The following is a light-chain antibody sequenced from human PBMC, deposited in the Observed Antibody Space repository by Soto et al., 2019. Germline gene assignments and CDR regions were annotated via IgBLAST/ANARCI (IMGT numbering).Light chain of an antibody. CDR2: KVS. J-gene: IGKJ5*01. CDR1: RSPVHSDGDTY. Sequence: EILMTQTPLSSVVPLGQPASISCTSRRSPVHSDGDTYLSWLHQRPGQPPRLLIYKVSSRFPGVSDRFSGSGAGTNFALKISRVESEDAGVYYCMQTAHFPITIAQGTRLEI. V-gene: IGKV2-24*01. CDR3: MQTAHFPIT.